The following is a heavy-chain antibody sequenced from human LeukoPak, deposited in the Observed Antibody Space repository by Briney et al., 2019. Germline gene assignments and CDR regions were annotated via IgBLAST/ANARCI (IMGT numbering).Heavy chain of an antibody. J-gene: IGHJ4*02. V-gene: IGHV3-23*01. D-gene: IGHD5-12*01. CDR3: AKVWVATIREGFGY. CDR1: GCTFSSYA. CDR2: ISGSGGST. Sequence: GGSLRLSCAASGCTFSSYAMSWVRQAPGEGLEWVSGISGSGGSTYHADPVKGRFTISRDNSKNTLYLQMNSLGAEDTAVYYCAKVWVATIREGFGYWGRGTLVTVSS.